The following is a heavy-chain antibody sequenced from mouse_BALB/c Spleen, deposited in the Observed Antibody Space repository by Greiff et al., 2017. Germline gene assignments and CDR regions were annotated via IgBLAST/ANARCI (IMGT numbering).Heavy chain of an antibody. CDR2: IDPSDSYT. Sequence: VQLQQPGAELVKPGASVKMSCKASGYTFTSYWMHWVKQRPGQGLEWIGVIDPSDSYTSYNQKFKGKATLTVDTSSSTAYMQLSSLTSEDSAVYYCTRGGNYYAMDDWGQGTSVTVSS. J-gene: IGHJ4*01. CDR3: TRGGNYYAMDD. V-gene: IGHV1S127*01. CDR1: GYTFTSYW.